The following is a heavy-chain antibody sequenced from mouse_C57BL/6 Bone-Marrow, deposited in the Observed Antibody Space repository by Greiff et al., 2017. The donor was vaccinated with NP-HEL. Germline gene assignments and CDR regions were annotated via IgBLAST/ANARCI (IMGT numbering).Heavy chain of an antibody. CDR3: ARFQLSY. V-gene: IGHV1-66*01. CDR2: IYPGSGNT. J-gene: IGHJ2*01. Sequence: VQLVESGPELVKPGASVKISCKASGYSFTSYYIHWVKQRPGQGLEWIGWIYPGSGNTKYNEKFKGKATLTADTSSSTAYMQLSSLTSEDSAVYYCARFQLSYWGQGTTLTVSS. CDR1: GYSFTSYY. D-gene: IGHD3-3*01.